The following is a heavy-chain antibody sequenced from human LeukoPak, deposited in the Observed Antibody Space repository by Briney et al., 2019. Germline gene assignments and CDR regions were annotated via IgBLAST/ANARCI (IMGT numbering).Heavy chain of an antibody. D-gene: IGHD4/OR15-4a*01. J-gene: IGHJ1*01. CDR1: GFIVSNND. CDR3: ARAQDSCNGDNCCGYFHH. CDR2: IHNTAST. V-gene: IGHV3-53*01. Sequence: PGGSLRLSCAASGFIVSNNDMAWVRQAPGKGLEWVSVIHNTASTHYVDSVKGRISISRDNSKNALYLQMNSLRAEDTAVYFCARAQDSCNGDNCCGYFHHWGQGTLVIVSS.